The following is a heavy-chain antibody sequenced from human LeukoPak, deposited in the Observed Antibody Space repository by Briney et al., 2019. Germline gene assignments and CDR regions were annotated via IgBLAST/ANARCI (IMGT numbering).Heavy chain of an antibody. J-gene: IGHJ6*02. CDR2: INHSGST. CDR1: GGSFSGYY. D-gene: IGHD5-12*01. CDR3: ASLREMATTYYYYYGMDV. V-gene: IGHV4-34*01. Sequence: SETLSLTCAVYGGSFSGYYWSWIRQPPGKGLEWIGEINHSGSTNYNLSLKSRVTISVDTSKNQFSLKLSSVTAADTAVYYCASLREMATTYYYYYGMDVWGQGTTVTVSS.